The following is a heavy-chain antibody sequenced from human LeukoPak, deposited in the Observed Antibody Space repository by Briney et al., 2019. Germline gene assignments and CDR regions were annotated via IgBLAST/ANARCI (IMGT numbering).Heavy chain of an antibody. Sequence: GESLKISCKGSGYSFTSYWIGWVRQMPGKGLEWMGIIYPGDSDTRYSPSFQGQVTISADKSISTAYLQWSSLKASDTAMYYCALMSLSTTVVTKSLDYWGQGTLVTVSS. V-gene: IGHV5-51*01. CDR2: IYPGDSDT. D-gene: IGHD4-23*01. CDR3: ALMSLSTTVVTKSLDY. CDR1: GYSFTSYW. J-gene: IGHJ4*02.